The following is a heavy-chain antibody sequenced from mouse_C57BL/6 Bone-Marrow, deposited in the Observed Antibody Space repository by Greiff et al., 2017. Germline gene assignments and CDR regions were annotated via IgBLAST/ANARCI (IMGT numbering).Heavy chain of an antibody. CDR3: ARGYDYDYAMDY. CDR1: GYSFTDYN. J-gene: IGHJ4*01. Sequence: VQLKESGPELVKPGASVKISCKASGYSFTDYNMNWVKQSNGKSLEWIGVINPNYGTTSYNQKFKGKATLSVDQSSSTAYMQLNSLTSEDSAVYYCARGYDYDYAMDYWGQGTSVTVSS. CDR2: INPNYGTT. V-gene: IGHV1-39*01. D-gene: IGHD2-4*01.